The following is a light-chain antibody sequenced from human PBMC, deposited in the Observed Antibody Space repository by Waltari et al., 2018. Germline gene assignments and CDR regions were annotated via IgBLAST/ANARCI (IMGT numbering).Light chain of an antibody. CDR2: DVT. CDR3: CSYAGTYIVV. V-gene: IGLV2-11*01. J-gene: IGLJ2*01. Sequence: QSALAQPRQVSGSPGRSVTISCPGTSNVVGGYNYFSWYQQYPGKAPKLMIFDVTKRPAGVPNRFSVSKSGDAASLTISGLQADDEADYYCCSYAGTYIVVFGGGTKLTVL. CDR1: SNVVGGYNY.